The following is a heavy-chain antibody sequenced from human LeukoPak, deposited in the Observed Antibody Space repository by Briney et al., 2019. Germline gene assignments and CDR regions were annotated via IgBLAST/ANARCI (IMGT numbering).Heavy chain of an antibody. V-gene: IGHV4-59*01. CDR2: IYYSGST. CDR3: ARSHSSGYYYGMDV. CDR1: GGSISSYY. Sequence: PSETLSLTCTVSGGSISSYYWSWIRQPPGKGLEWIGYIYYSGSTNYNPSLKSRVTISVDTSKNQFSLKLSSVTAADTAVYHCARSHSSGYYYGMDVWGQGTTVTVSS. D-gene: IGHD3-22*01. J-gene: IGHJ6*02.